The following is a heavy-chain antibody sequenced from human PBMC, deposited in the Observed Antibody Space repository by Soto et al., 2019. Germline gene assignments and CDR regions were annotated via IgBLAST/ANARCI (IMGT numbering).Heavy chain of an antibody. CDR2: MNTNSGNT. CDR1: GFTFTSYG. CDR3: ARVRITIFGVVIYAFDI. V-gene: IGHV1-8*02. D-gene: IGHD3-3*01. Sequence: ASVKVSCKASGFTFTSYGISWVRQAPGQGLEWMGWMNTNSGNTGYAQKFQGRVTMTRNTSISTAYMELSSLRSEDTAVYYCARVRITIFGVVIYAFDIWGQGTMVTVSS. J-gene: IGHJ3*02.